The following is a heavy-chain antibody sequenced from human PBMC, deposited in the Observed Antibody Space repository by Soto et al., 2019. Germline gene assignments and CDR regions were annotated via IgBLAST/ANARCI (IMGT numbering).Heavy chain of an antibody. CDR3: AKSLFGGPDI. D-gene: IGHD2-15*01. J-gene: IGHJ3*02. V-gene: IGHV3-23*01. CDR1: RFTFSTYA. Sequence: PGGSLSLSWAASRFTFSTYAMSWVRQAPGKGLEWVSGISGGGGDTSYADSVRGRFTCSRDNSKNTLYLQMNSLRAEDTALYYCAKSLFGGPDIWGQGTMVTVS. CDR2: ISGGGGDT.